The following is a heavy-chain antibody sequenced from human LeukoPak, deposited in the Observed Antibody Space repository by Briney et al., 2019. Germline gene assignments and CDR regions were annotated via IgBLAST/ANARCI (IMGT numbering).Heavy chain of an antibody. V-gene: IGHV3-7*01. Sequence: GGSLRLSCTVSGFIVSGKYMGWVRQAPGKGLEWVANIKQDGSEKYYVDSVKGRFTISRDNAKNSLYLQMNSLRAEDTAVYYCARVEVIVVVTPSGWFDPWGQGTLVTVSS. D-gene: IGHD3-22*01. CDR2: IKQDGSEK. CDR1: GFIVSGKY. CDR3: ARVEVIVVVTPSGWFDP. J-gene: IGHJ5*02.